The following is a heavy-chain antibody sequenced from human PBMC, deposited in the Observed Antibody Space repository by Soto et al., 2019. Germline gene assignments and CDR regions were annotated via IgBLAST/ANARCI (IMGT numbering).Heavy chain of an antibody. CDR1: GGTFSSYA. CDR3: ARTYYYDSSGYLDY. Sequence: QVQLVQSGAEVKKPGASVKVSCKASGGTFSSYAISWVRQAPVQGLEWMGGIIPIFGTASYAQKFQGRVTITADESTSTADMELSSLRSEDTAVYYCARTYYYDSSGYLDYWGQGTLVTVSS. D-gene: IGHD3-22*01. CDR2: IIPIFGTA. V-gene: IGHV1-69*12. J-gene: IGHJ4*02.